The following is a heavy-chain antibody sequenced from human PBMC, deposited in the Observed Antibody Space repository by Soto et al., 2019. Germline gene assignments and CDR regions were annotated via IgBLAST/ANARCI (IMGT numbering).Heavy chain of an antibody. CDR1: SFIFSSYW. Sequence: GGSLRLSCAASSFIFSSYWVSWVRQAPGKGLEWVANIELDGREKDYVDSVKGRFTISRDNVKRLAFLQMNSLRAEDTAVYYCAGVSGKKSIGKFYYFDYWGQGTLVTVSS. CDR3: AGVSGKKSIGKFYYFDY. D-gene: IGHD3-10*01. J-gene: IGHJ4*02. V-gene: IGHV3-7*03. CDR2: IELDGREK.